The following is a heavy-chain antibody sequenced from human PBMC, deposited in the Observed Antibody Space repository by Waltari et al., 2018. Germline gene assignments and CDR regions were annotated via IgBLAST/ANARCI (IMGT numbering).Heavy chain of an antibody. D-gene: IGHD3-10*01. V-gene: IGHV1-69*01. CDR3: ARVVGSGFGESVDY. Sequence: QVQLVQSGAEVKKHGCSVKVTCKADGGTFSSYAMSWVRKAPGQGLEWMGGIIPIFGTANYAQKFQGRVTITADESTSTAYMELSSLRSEDTAVYYCARVVGSGFGESVDYWGQGTLVTVSS. J-gene: IGHJ4*02. CDR1: GGTFSSYA. CDR2: IIPIFGTA.